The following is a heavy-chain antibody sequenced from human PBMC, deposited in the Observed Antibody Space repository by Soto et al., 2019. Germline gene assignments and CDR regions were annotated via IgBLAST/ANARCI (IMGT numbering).Heavy chain of an antibody. CDR2: ITGSGVTT. J-gene: IGHJ4*02. Sequence: VGSLRLSCAASGFTFSNYAMTWVRQAPGKGLEWVSLITGSGVTTYYADSVKGRFTISRDSSKYTVYLQMNSLRADDTAIYYCAKESKNGLGDFDYWGQGTLVTVSS. CDR1: GFTFSNYA. D-gene: IGHD1-26*01. V-gene: IGHV3-23*01. CDR3: AKESKNGLGDFDY.